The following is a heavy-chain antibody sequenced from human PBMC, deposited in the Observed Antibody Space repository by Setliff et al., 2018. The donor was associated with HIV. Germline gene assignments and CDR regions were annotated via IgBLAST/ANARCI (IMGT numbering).Heavy chain of an antibody. CDR2: IKQDGSEK. J-gene: IGHJ6*03. V-gene: IGHV3-7*03. D-gene: IGHD3-22*01. CDR1: GLTFSRYW. Sequence: GGSLRLSCAASGLTFSRYWMNWVRQAPGKGLEWVANIKQDGSEKYYVDSVKDRFTISRDNAKNSLYLQMNSLRAEDTALYYCARAPGYYDSSGYYYGYYYYYMDVWGKGTTVTVSS. CDR3: ARAPGYYDSSGYYYGYYYYYMDV.